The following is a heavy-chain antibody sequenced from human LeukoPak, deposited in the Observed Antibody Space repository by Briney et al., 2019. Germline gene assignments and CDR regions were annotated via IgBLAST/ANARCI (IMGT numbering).Heavy chain of an antibody. CDR3: ARESVVMGHAFDI. D-gene: IGHD4-23*01. V-gene: IGHV4-39*07. CDR1: GGSISSSSYY. CDR2: IYYSGST. Sequence: SETLSLTCTVSGGSISSSSYYWGWIRQPPGKGLEWIGSIYYSGSTYYNPSLKSRVTISVDTSKNQFSLKLSSVTAADTAVYYCARESVVMGHAFDIWGQGTMVTVSS. J-gene: IGHJ3*02.